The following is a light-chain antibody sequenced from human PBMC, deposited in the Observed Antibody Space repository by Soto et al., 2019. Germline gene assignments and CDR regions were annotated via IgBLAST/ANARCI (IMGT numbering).Light chain of an antibody. V-gene: IGKV1-33*01. J-gene: IGKJ5*01. CDR2: DSS. CDR1: QDITNY. CDR3: QQYDTLPLT. Sequence: DIQMTQSPSSLSASVGDRVTITCQASQDITNYLNWYQQKRGKAPKLLIHDSSNLETGVPSRFSGSGSGTYFSFTTSSLQPEDIATYYCQQYDTLPLTFGQGTRLEIK.